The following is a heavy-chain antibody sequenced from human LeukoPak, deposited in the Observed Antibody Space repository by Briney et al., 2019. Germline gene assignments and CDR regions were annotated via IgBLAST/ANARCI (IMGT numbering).Heavy chain of an antibody. CDR2: IIPIFGTA. D-gene: IGHD1-26*01. CDR1: GGTFSSYA. CDR3: ARALSGSYSIFDY. V-gene: IGHV1-69*05. J-gene: IGHJ4*02. Sequence: ASVKFSCKASGGTFSSYAISWVRQAPGQGLEWMGGIIPIFGTANYAQKFQGRVTITTDESTSTAYMELSSLRSEDTAVYYCARALSGSYSIFDYWGQGTLVTVSS.